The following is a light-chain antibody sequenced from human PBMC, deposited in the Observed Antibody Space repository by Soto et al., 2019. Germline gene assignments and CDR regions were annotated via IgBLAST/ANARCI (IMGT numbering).Light chain of an antibody. J-gene: IGKJ2*01. CDR3: EQYNNWYT. V-gene: IGKV3D-15*01. CDR1: QSVGSN. CDR2: RAS. Sequence: EIVMTQSPATLSVSPGERATLSCRASQSVGSNLAWYQQKPGQAPRLLLYRASTRATGIPARFSGSGSGTEFSITISSLQSEDFAVYYCEQYNNWYTFGQGTKLEIK.